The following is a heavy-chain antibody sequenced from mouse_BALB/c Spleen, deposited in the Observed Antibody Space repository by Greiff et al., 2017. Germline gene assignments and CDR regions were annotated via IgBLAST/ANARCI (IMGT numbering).Heavy chain of an antibody. D-gene: IGHD1-2*01. J-gene: IGHJ4*01. Sequence: EVQVVESGGGLVKPGGSLKLSCAASGFAFSSYDMSWVRQTPEKRLEWVAYISSGGGSTYYPDTVKGRFTISRDNAKNTLYLQMSSLKSEDTAMYYCARRDYGYPYAMDYWGQGTSVTVSS. CDR2: ISSGGGST. CDR1: GFAFSSYD. V-gene: IGHV5-12-1*01. CDR3: ARRDYGYPYAMDY.